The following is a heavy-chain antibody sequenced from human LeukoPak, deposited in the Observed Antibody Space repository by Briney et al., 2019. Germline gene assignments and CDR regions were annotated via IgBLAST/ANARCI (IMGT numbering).Heavy chain of an antibody. V-gene: IGHV3-30*05. D-gene: IGHD2-2*02. CDR2: ISYDGSNK. CDR3: ARDREYQLLYILDY. CDR1: GFTLSSSG. J-gene: IGHJ4*02. Sequence: GGSLRLSCAASGFTLSSSGMHWVRRAPGKGLEWVAVISYDGSNKYYADSVKGRFTISRDNSKNTLYLQMNSLRAEDTAVYYCARDREYQLLYILDYWGQGTLVTVSS.